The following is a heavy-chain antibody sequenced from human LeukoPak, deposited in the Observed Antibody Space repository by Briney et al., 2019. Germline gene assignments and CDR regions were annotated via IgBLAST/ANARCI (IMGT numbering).Heavy chain of an antibody. J-gene: IGHJ3*02. D-gene: IGHD5-18*01. Sequence: ASVKVSCKASGYTFTSYDINWVRQAPGQGLEWMGWMNPHSGNTGYAQKFQGRITMTRDTSITTAYMELSGLRPEDTAIYYCAMEQHLIQGVFDMWGQGTMVTVSA. CDR3: AMEQHLIQGVFDM. CDR2: MNPHSGNT. V-gene: IGHV1-8*01. CDR1: GYTFTSYD.